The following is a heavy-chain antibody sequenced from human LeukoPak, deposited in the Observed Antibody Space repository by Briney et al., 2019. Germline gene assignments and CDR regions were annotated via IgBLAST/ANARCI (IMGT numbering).Heavy chain of an antibody. CDR2: IYYSGST. CDR1: GGSISRSSYY. CDR3: ARLGDSSSWFSLPSYFDY. J-gene: IGHJ4*02. D-gene: IGHD6-13*01. Sequence: PSETLSLTCTVSGGSISRSSYYWGWIRQPPGKGEDWLGCIYYSGSTYYNPSLKSRVTISVDTSKSQFSLKLSSVTAADTAVYYCARLGDSSSWFSLPSYFDYWGQGTLVTVSS. V-gene: IGHV4-39*01.